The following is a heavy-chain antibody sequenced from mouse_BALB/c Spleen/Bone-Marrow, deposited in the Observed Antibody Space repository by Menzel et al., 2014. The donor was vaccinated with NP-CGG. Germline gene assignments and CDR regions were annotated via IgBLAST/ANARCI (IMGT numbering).Heavy chain of an antibody. V-gene: IGHV14-3*02. CDR3: ASYVYGYYFDY. D-gene: IGHD2-2*01. CDR2: IDPANGNT. J-gene: IGHJ2*01. CDR1: GFNIKDTY. Sequence: VQLQQSGAELMKPGASVKLSCTASGFNIKDTYMHWAKQRPEQGLEWIGRIDPANGNTKYDPKFQGKATITADTSSNTAYLQLSSLTSEDTAVYYCASYVYGYYFDYWGQGTTLTVSS.